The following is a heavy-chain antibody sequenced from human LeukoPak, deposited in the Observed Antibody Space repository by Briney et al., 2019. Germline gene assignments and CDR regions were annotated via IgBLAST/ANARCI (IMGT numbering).Heavy chain of an antibody. CDR3: ARDAYIDRYFDY. J-gene: IGHJ4*02. CDR2: IKQDGSER. CDR1: GFTYTNYW. V-gene: IGHV3-7*01. Sequence: PGGSLRLSCAASGFTYTNYWMSWVRQAPGKGLEWVANIKQDGSERYYVDSVKGRFTISRDNAKNTMYLQMNSLRADDTAVYYCARDAYIDRYFDYWGQGTLVTVSS. D-gene: IGHD3-22*01.